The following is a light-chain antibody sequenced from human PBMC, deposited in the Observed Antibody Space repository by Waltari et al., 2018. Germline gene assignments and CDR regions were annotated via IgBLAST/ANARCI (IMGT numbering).Light chain of an antibody. Sequence: DIQMTQSPASLSASVGDRVTITCRSSQNIRSYLNWYQQRPGKAPRLLIYAASSLQSGVPSRFSGGGSETGFILIIDSQQPEDFATYFCQQGYSAPLTFGGGTKIEIK. CDR1: QNIRSY. CDR3: QQGYSAPLT. V-gene: IGKV1-39*01. CDR2: AAS. J-gene: IGKJ4*01.